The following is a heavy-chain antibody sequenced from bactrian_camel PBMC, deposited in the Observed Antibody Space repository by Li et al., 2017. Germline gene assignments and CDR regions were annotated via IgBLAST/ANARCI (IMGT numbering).Heavy chain of an antibody. CDR2: ISSTGNT. CDR3: AGNRRGFHGAKRWRPRFPDCAEVNFGY. D-gene: IGHD2*01. CDR1: GFTFDEVD. V-gene: IGHV3S55*01. Sequence: HVQLVESGGGSVQAGGSLRLSCTVSGFTFDEVDMGWYRQAPGAECELASTISSTGNTWYTDSVKGRFTISQDNSKNTVYLEMSSLKPEDTAVYYCAGNRRGFHGAKRWRPRFPDCAEVNFGYWGEGTQVTVSS. J-gene: IGHJ6*01.